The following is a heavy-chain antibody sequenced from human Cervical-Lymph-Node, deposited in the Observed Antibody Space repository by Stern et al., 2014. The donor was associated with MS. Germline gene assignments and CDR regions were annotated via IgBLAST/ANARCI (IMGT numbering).Heavy chain of an antibody. CDR1: GFAFNSYG. D-gene: IGHD3-10*01. J-gene: IGHJ4*02. CDR3: ARGLRGSYPFDY. CDR2: ISYDGSKK. Sequence: QVQLVQSGGGVVQPEGSLRLSCAASGFAFNSYGMHWVRQAPGKGLEWVTVISYDGSKKFYADSVKGRFTISRDNSENTLYLQMNSLRPEDTAVYYCARGLRGSYPFDYWGQGTLVTVSS. V-gene: IGHV3-30*03.